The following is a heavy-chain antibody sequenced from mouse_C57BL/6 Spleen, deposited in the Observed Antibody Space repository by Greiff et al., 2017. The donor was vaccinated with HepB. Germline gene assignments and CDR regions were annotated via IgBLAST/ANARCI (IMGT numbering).Heavy chain of an antibody. V-gene: IGHV1-22*01. CDR1: AYTFTDYN. D-gene: IGHD1-1*01. CDR3: ARDHPITTGYFDV. Sequence: EVQLQQSGPELVKPGASVKMSCKASAYTFTDYNMHWVKQSHGKSLEWIGYINPNNGGTSYNQKFKGKATLTVNKSSSTAYMELRSLTSEDSAVYYCARDHPITTGYFDVWGTGTTVTVSS. J-gene: IGHJ1*03. CDR2: INPNNGGT.